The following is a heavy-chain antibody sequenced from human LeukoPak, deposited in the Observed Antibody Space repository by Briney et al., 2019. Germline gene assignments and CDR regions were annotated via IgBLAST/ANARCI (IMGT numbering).Heavy chain of an antibody. CDR1: GYTFTSYG. D-gene: IGHD2-8*01. Sequence: ASVKVSCKASGYTFTSYGISWVRQAPGQGLEWMGWISAYNGNTNYAQKLQGRVTMTTDTSTSTAYMELRSLRSDDTAVYYCARDTSIMVYGTWDYWGQGTLVTASS. V-gene: IGHV1-18*01. CDR2: ISAYNGNT. CDR3: ARDTSIMVYGTWDY. J-gene: IGHJ4*02.